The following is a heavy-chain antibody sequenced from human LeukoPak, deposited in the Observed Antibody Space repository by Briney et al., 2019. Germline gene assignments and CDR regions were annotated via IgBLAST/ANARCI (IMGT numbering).Heavy chain of an antibody. CDR1: GFTVSSNY. CDR2: IYFGGTT. D-gene: IGHD1-26*01. J-gene: IGHJ4*02. CDR3: ARDLSYSGIDY. Sequence: PGGSLRLSCAASGFTVSSNYMTWVRQAPGQGLEWVSVIYFGGTTYYADSVRGRFTISRDNAKNTLYLQMNSLRAEDTAVYYCARDLSYSGIDYWGQGTLVTVSS. V-gene: IGHV3-53*01.